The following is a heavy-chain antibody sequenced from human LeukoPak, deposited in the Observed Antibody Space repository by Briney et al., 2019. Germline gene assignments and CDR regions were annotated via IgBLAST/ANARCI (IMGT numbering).Heavy chain of an antibody. CDR1: GYSISSGYY. J-gene: IGHJ4*02. CDR2: IYHSGST. D-gene: IGHD3-10*01. V-gene: IGHV4-38-2*02. Sequence: NSSETLSLTCTVSGYSISSGYYWGWIRQPPGKGLEWIGSIYHSGSTYYNPSLKSRVTISVDTSKNQFSLKLSSVTAADTAVYYCARASYYYGSGSPDYWGQGTLVTVSS. CDR3: ARASYYYGSGSPDY.